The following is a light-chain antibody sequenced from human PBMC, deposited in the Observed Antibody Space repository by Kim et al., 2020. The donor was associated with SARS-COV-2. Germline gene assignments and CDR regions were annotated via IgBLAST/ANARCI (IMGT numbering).Light chain of an antibody. Sequence: SSELTQDPAVSVALGQTVRITCQGDSLRSYYASWYQQKPGQAPVLVIYGKNNRPSGIPDRFSGSSPGNTASLTITGAQAEDEADYYCNSRDSSGNHRIGGGTKLTVL. J-gene: IGLJ2*01. CDR2: GKN. V-gene: IGLV3-19*01. CDR3: NSRDSSGNHR. CDR1: SLRSYY.